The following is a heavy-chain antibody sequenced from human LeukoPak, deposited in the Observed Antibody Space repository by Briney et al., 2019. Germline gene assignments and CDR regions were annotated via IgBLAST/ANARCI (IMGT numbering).Heavy chain of an antibody. J-gene: IGHJ4*02. CDR2: IYYSGST. Sequence: KPSETLSLTCTVSGGSISSGGYYWSWIRQHPGKGLEWIGYIYYSGSTYYNPSLKSRVIISVDTSKNQFSLKLSSVTAADTAIYYCARRANTAMTFDYWGQGTLVTVSS. CDR3: ARRANTAMTFDY. D-gene: IGHD5-18*01. CDR1: GGSISSGGYY. V-gene: IGHV4-31*03.